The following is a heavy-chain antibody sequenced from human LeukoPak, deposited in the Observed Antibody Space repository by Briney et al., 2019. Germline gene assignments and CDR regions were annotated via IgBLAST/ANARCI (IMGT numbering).Heavy chain of an antibody. D-gene: IGHD3-10*01. CDR1: GFTFSSYS. CDR3: ARALGELWEINWFDP. CDR2: ISSSSSNI. Sequence: GGSLRLSCAASGFTFSSYSMNWVRQAPGKGLEWVSSISSSSSNIYYADSVKGRFTISRDNAKNSLYLQMNSLRAEDTAVYYCARALGELWEINWFDPWGQGTLVTVSS. J-gene: IGHJ5*02. V-gene: IGHV3-21*01.